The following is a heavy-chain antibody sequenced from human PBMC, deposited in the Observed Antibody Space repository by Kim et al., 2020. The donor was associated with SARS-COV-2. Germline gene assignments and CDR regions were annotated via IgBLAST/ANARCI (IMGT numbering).Heavy chain of an antibody. CDR2: IYYSGST. CDR3: VVAAADFDY. D-gene: IGHD6-13*01. CDR1: GGSISSSSYY. V-gene: IGHV4-39*01. Sequence: SETLSLTCTVSGGSISSSSYYWGWIRQPPGKGLEWIGSIYYSGSTYYNPSLNSRVTISVDTSKNPFSLKLSSATAADTAVYYCVVAAADFDYWGQGTLVTVSS. J-gene: IGHJ4*02.